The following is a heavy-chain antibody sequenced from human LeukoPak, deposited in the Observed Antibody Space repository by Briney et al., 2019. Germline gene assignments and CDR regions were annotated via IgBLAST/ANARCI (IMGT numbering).Heavy chain of an antibody. J-gene: IGHJ3*02. CDR1: GGTFSSYA. D-gene: IGHD2-2*01. CDR3: ARGASGCSSTSCYLDAFDI. CDR2: IIPIFGTA. Sequence: VASVTLSCKASGGTFSSYAISWVRQAPGQGLEWMGGIIPIFGTANYAQKFQGRVTIITDESTSTAYMELSSLRSEDTAVYYCARGASGCSSTSCYLDAFDIWGQGTMVTVSS. V-gene: IGHV1-69*05.